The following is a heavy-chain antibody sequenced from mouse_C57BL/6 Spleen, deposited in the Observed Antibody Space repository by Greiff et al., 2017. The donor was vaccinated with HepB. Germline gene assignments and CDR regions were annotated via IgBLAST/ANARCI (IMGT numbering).Heavy chain of an antibody. V-gene: IGHV2-6*03. CDR2: IWSDGST. J-gene: IGHJ4*01. CDR1: GFSLTSYG. CDR3: ASYGSSYPLAMDY. D-gene: IGHD1-1*01. Sequence: VKLKESGPGLVAPSQSLSITCTVSGFSLTSYGVHWVRQPPGKGLEWLVVIWSDGSTTYNSALKSRLSISKDNSKSQVFLKMNSLQTDDTAMYYCASYGSSYPLAMDYWGQGTSVTVSS.